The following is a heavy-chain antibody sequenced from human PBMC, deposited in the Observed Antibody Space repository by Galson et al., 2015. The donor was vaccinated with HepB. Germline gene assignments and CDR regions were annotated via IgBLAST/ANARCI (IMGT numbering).Heavy chain of an antibody. CDR3: ARDFEGYGVVPAAIGV. CDR1: GFTFSSYS. V-gene: IGHV3-48*02. CDR2: ISSSSSTI. Sequence: SLRLSCAASGFTFSSYSMNWVRQAPGKGLEWVSYISSSSSTIYYADSVKGRFTISRDNAKNSLYLQMNSLRDEDTAVYYCARDFEGYGVVPAAIGVWGQGTLVTVSS. D-gene: IGHD2-2*02. J-gene: IGHJ4*02.